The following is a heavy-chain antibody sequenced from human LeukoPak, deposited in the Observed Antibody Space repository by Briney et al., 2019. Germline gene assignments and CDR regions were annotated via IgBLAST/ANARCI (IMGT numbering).Heavy chain of an antibody. CDR1: GFTFSSYA. J-gene: IGHJ3*02. CDR2: ISGSGGST. V-gene: IGHV3-23*01. CDR3: AKAQWEPDAFDI. Sequence: PGGSLRLSCAASGFTFSSYAMSWVRQAPGKGLEWVSAISGSGGSTYYADSVKGRFTISRDNSRNTLYLQMNSLRAEDTAVYYCAKAQWEPDAFDIWGQGTMVTVSS. D-gene: IGHD1-26*01.